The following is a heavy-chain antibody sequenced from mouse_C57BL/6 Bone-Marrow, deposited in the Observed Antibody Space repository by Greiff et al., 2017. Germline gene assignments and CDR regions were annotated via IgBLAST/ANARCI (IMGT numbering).Heavy chain of an antibody. CDR3: ARYGEYDEGAWFAY. Sequence: EVKLMESGGGLVQPGGSLSLSCAASGFTFTDYYMSWVRQPPGKALEWLGFIRNKANGYTTEYSASVKGRFTISRDNYQSILYLQMNALRAEDSAAYYCARYGEYDEGAWFAYWGQGTLVTVSA. CDR2: IRNKANGYTT. V-gene: IGHV7-3*01. CDR1: GFTFTDYY. D-gene: IGHD2-14*01. J-gene: IGHJ3*01.